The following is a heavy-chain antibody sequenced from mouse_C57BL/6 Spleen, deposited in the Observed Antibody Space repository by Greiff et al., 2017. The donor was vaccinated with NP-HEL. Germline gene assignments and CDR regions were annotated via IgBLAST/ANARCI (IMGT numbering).Heavy chain of an antibody. CDR1: GYTFTSYW. CDR2: IDPSASYT. V-gene: IGHV1-69*01. D-gene: IGHD2-3*01. Sequence: VQLQQPGAELVMPGASVKLSCKASGYTFTSYWMHWVKQRPGQGLEWIGEIDPSASYTNYNQKFKGKSTLTVDKSSSTAYMQLSSLTSEDAAVYCCARSDGYYVGYFDYWGQGATLTVSS. CDR3: ARSDGYYVGYFDY. J-gene: IGHJ2*01.